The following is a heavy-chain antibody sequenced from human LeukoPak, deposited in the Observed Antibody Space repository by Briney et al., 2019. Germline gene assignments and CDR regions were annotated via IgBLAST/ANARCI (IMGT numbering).Heavy chain of an antibody. Sequence: GGSLRLSCAASGFTFSSYAMHWVRQAPGKGLEWVAVISYDGSNKYYADSVKGRFTISRDNSKNTLYLQMNSLRAEDTAVYYCARDCIAVAGCLDYWGQGTLVTVSS. CDR3: ARDCIAVAGCLDY. J-gene: IGHJ4*02. D-gene: IGHD6-19*01. CDR2: ISYDGSNK. CDR1: GFTFSSYA. V-gene: IGHV3-30*04.